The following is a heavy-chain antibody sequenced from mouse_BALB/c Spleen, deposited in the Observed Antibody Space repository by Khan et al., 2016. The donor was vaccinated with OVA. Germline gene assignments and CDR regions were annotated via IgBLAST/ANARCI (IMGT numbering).Heavy chain of an antibody. J-gene: IGHJ1*01. CDR3: ARFYDYEGYFDV. V-gene: IGHV2-4*02. CDR1: GFSLTYYG. D-gene: IGHD2-4*01. Sequence: VKLLESGPGLVQPSQSLSITCTVSGFSLTYYGVHWVRQPPGKGLEWLGVIWGGGSTDYDAAFISRLSINKDNSKSQVFFKMNSLQADDTAIYYCARFYDYEGYFDVWGAGTTVTVSS. CDR2: IWGGGST.